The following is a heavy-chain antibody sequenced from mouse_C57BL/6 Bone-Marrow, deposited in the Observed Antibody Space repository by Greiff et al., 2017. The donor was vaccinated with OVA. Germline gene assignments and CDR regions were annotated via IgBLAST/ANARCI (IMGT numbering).Heavy chain of an antibody. CDR3: AIPYYSNYEGAMDY. V-gene: IGHV1-56*01. CDR1: GYTFTSHW. CDR2: IFPGSGST. Sequence: QVQLQQSGPELVRPGASVKISCKAPGYTFTSHWMQWVRQRPGQGLEWIGEIFPGSGSTYYNEKFKGKATLTVDTSSSTAYMQLSSLTSEDSAVYDCAIPYYSNYEGAMDYGGQGNSVTVSS. D-gene: IGHD2-5*01. J-gene: IGHJ4*01.